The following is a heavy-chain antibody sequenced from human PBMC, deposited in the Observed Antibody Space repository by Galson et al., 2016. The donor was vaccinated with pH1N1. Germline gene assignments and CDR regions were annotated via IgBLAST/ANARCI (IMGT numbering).Heavy chain of an antibody. D-gene: IGHD4-17*01. CDR3: ARQYDFGDYRGDAFDI. V-gene: IGHV5-51*03. CDR1: GYRFTNYW. Sequence: QSGAEVKKPGESLKISCKASGYRFTNYWIAWVRQVPGKGLEWVGVVNPGGSTIRYSPPFQGQVTISSDKSISTAYLQWISLKASDTATYYCARQYDFGDYRGDAFDIWGQGTMVIVSS. CDR2: VNPGGSTI. J-gene: IGHJ3*02.